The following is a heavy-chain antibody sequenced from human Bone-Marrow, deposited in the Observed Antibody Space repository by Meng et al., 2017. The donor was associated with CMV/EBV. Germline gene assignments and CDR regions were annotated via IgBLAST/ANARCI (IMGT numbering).Heavy chain of an antibody. CDR1: GYTLTELS. J-gene: IGHJ6*02. Sequence: ASVKVSCKVSGYTLTELSMHWVRQAPGKGLEWMGGFDPEDGETIYAQKFQGRVTMTEDTSTDTAYMELSSLRSDDTAVYYCARGYSGYGPSSYYYGMDVWGQGTTVTVSS. CDR3: ARGYSGYGPSSYYYGMDV. D-gene: IGHD5-12*01. V-gene: IGHV1-24*01. CDR2: FDPEDGET.